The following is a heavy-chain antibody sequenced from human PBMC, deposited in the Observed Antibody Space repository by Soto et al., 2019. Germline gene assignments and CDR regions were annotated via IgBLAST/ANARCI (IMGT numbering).Heavy chain of an antibody. CDR3: AKDLRTTISDYGMDV. Sequence: QVQLVESGGGLVQPGWSLRLTCVASGFTFGSHGMHWVRQAPGKGLEWVAVISYDETNEYYVDSVKGRFTISRDNSKSTLYLQMNRLRPEDTAVYKCAKDLRTTISDYGMDVWGQGTTVTVSS. J-gene: IGHJ6*02. CDR2: ISYDETNE. D-gene: IGHD2-21*01. CDR1: GFTFGSHG. V-gene: IGHV3-30*18.